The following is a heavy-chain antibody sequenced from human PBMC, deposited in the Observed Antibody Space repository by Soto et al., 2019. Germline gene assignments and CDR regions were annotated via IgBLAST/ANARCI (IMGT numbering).Heavy chain of an antibody. D-gene: IGHD2-2*01. J-gene: IGHJ3*02. CDR2: INHSGST. CDR1: GGSFSGYY. V-gene: IGHV4-34*01. Sequence: QVQLQQWGAGLLKPSETLSLTCAVYGGSFSGYYWSWIHQPPGKGLEWIGEINHSGSTNYNPSLKSRVTISVDTSKNQFSLKLSSVTAADTAVYYCARKVVVVPAARAFDIWGQGTMVTVSS. CDR3: ARKVVVVPAARAFDI.